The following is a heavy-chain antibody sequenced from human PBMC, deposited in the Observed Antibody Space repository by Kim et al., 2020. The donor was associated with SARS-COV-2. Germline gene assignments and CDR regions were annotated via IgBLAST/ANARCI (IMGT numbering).Heavy chain of an antibody. J-gene: IGHJ6*02. Sequence: ASVKVSCKASGGTFSSYAISWVRQAPGQGLEWMGGIIPIFGTANYAQKFQGRVTITADESTSTAYMELSSLRSEDTAVYYCARGECGVVPAAIKDYYYYYGMDVWGQGTTVTVSS. V-gene: IGHV1-69*13. D-gene: IGHD2-2*01. CDR3: ARGECGVVPAAIKDYYYYYGMDV. CDR1: GGTFSSYA. CDR2: IIPIFGTA.